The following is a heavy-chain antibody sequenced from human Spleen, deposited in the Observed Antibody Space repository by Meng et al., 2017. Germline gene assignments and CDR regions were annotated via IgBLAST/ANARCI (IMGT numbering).Heavy chain of an antibody. V-gene: IGHV3-7*04. J-gene: IGHJ6*02. CDR2: IKQDGSQK. Sequence: GGSLRLSCAASGFTFSSYWMSWVRQAPGKGLEWVANIKQDGSQKYYVDSVRGRFTISRDNAKNSLYLQMNSLRAEDTAVYYCARALTGDRNYYYGMDVWGQGTLVTVYS. CDR3: ARALTGDRNYYYGMDV. D-gene: IGHD7-27*01. CDR1: GFTFSSYW.